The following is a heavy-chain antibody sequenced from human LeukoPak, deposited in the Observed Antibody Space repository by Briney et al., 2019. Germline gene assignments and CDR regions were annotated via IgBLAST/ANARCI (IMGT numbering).Heavy chain of an antibody. CDR3: ARQDCGGDCSSSFDY. CDR2: ISYDGSEK. V-gene: IGHV3-30-3*01. CDR1: GFTFTTYA. J-gene: IGHJ4*02. D-gene: IGHD2-21*02. Sequence: GRSLRLSCAASGFTFTTYAMYWVRQAPGKGLEWMSLISYDGSEKYYADSVKGRFTISRDNSRNTLSLQMNSLRTEDTAVYYCARQDCGGDCSSSFDYWGQGTLVTVSS.